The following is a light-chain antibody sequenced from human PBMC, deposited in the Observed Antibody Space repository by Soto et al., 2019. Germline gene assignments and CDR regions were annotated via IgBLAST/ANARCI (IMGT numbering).Light chain of an antibody. J-gene: IGLJ1*01. CDR2: QVT. CDR1: INDVGGYNY. CDR3: MSYAGGNRFV. V-gene: IGLV2-8*01. Sequence: SVLTQPPPPSGSPGQSVTLSCAGTINDVGGYNYVSWYQQHPGKVPQLVIYQVTKRPSGVPDRFSASKSDTTASLTISGLQAEDEGDYYCMSYAGGNRFVFGTGTKVTVL.